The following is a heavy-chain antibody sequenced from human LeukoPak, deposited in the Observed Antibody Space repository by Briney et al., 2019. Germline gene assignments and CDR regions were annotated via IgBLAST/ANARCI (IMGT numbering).Heavy chain of an antibody. CDR2: INHSGST. V-gene: IGHV4-34*01. CDR3: ARGRAVYYYGSGNFVY. J-gene: IGHJ4*02. D-gene: IGHD3-10*01. CDR1: GGSFSGYY. Sequence: SETLSLTCAVCGGSFSGYYWSWIRQPPGKGLEWIGEINHSGSTNYNPSLKSRVTISVDTSKNQFSLKLSSVTAADTAVYYCARGRAVYYYGSGNFVYWGQGTLVAVSS.